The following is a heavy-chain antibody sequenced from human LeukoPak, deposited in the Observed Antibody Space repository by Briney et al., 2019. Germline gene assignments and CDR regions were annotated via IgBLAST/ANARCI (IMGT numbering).Heavy chain of an antibody. V-gene: IGHV4-39*01. CDR3: ARQFYADLDYYYSYMDV. CDR2: LYYSGST. J-gene: IGHJ6*03. CDR1: GGSISSSSYY. Sequence: SETQSLTCTVSGGSISSSSYYWGWIRQPPGKGLEWIGCLYYSGSTYYNPSLRSRVTIPVDTSKNQFSLKLSSVTAADTAVYYCARQFYADLDYYYSYMDVWGKGTTVTVSS. D-gene: IGHD5/OR15-5a*01.